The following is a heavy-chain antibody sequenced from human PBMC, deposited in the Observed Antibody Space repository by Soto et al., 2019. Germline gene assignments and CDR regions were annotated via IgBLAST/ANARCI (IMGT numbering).Heavy chain of an antibody. CDR3: ARDALVPLYRYIDL. D-gene: IGHD2-8*02. Sequence: EVQLVESGGGLVQPGGSLRLSCAASGFTFSSDSMNWVHQAPGKGLEWVSYISSSSSTIYYADSVKGRFTISRDNYKNYLNRQMNSLRAEDTAGYYCARDALVPLYRYIDLWGRGTLVTVSS. V-gene: IGHV3-48*01. CDR1: GFTFSSDS. J-gene: IGHJ2*01. CDR2: ISSSSSTI.